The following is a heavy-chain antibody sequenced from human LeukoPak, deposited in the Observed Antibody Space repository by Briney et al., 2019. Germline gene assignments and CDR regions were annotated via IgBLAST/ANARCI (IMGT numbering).Heavy chain of an antibody. CDR3: ARSRGYSDY. D-gene: IGHD5-18*01. Sequence: PSETLSLTCTVSGGSISSGSYYWSWIRQPAGKGLESIGRIYASGSTNYNPSLKSRAIMSVDTSKNQFSLKLSSVTAADTAVYYCARSRGYSDYWGQGTLVTVSS. CDR2: IYASGST. V-gene: IGHV4-61*02. J-gene: IGHJ4*02. CDR1: GGSISSGSYY.